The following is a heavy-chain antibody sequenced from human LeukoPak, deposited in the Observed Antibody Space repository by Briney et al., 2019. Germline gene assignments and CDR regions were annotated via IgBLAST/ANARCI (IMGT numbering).Heavy chain of an antibody. D-gene: IGHD2-15*01. V-gene: IGHV3-23*01. J-gene: IGHJ6*02. CDR1: GFTFSSYA. Sequence: GGSLRLSCAASGFTFSSYAMSWVRQAPGKGLEWVSAISGSGGSTYYADSVKGRFTISRDNSKNTLYLQMNSLRAEDTAVYYCAGLPPRGYYYGMDVWVQGTTVTVSS. CDR2: ISGSGGST. CDR3: AGLPPRGYYYGMDV.